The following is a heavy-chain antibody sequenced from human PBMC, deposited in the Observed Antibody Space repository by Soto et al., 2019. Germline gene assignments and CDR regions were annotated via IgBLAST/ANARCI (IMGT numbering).Heavy chain of an antibody. D-gene: IGHD3-3*01. J-gene: IGHJ4*02. Sequence: HHGGAVEVSSASSGFTFSSYAMSWVRQAPGKVLECVSAISRSGGSTYYADSVKGRFTISRDNSKNTLYLQMNSQSAEDTAVSSCAKENLDYACWSGYSIDYWGQGTLVTVSS. V-gene: IGHV3-23*01. CDR2: ISRSGGST. CDR3: AKENLDYACWSGYSIDY. CDR1: GFTFSSYA.